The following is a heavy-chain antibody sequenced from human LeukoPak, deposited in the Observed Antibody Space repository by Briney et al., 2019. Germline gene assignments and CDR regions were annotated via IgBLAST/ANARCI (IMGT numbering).Heavy chain of an antibody. V-gene: IGHV1-69*04. CDR2: IIPILGIA. CDR3: ARAGWNNAPGYSSSWYPEN. J-gene: IGHJ4*02. Sequence: SVKVSCKASGGTFSSYAISWVRQAPGQGLEWMGRIIPILGIANYAQKFQGRVTITADKSTSTAYMELSSLRSEDTAVYYCARAGWNNAPGYSSSWYPENWGQGTLVTVSS. CDR1: GGTFSSYA. D-gene: IGHD6-13*01.